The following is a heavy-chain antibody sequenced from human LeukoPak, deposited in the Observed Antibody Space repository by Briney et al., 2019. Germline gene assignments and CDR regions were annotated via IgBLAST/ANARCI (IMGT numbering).Heavy chain of an antibody. CDR2: IYSGGST. V-gene: IGHV3-53*01. D-gene: IGHD6-19*01. Sequence: PGGSLRLSCAASGFTVSSNYMSWVRQAPGKGLEWVSVIYSGGSTYYADSVKGRFTISRDNSKNTLYLQMNSLRAEDTAVYYCAKDRGIAVADNFDYWGQGTLVTVSS. CDR3: AKDRGIAVADNFDY. J-gene: IGHJ4*02. CDR1: GFTVSSNY.